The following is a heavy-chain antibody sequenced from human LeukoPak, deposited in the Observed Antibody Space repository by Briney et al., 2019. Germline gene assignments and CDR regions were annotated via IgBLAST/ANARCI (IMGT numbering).Heavy chain of an antibody. Sequence: ASVRVSCKVSEYIITKLSMHWVRQAPGKGLEWMGGFNPAEGETDNAQKFQGRVTMTEDVSTHTAYMELTSLRSEDTAVYYCTTGPILYGMDVWGQGTTVTVSS. CDR3: TTGPILYGMDV. CDR1: EYIITKLS. V-gene: IGHV1-24*01. D-gene: IGHD2/OR15-2a*01. CDR2: FNPAEGET. J-gene: IGHJ6*02.